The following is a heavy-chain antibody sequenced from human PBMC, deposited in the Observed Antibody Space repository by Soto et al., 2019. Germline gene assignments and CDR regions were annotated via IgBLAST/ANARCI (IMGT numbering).Heavy chain of an antibody. CDR3: ARRYGSAIDY. D-gene: IGHD1-26*01. V-gene: IGHV4-59*08. Sequence: TLSLTCTVSGGSISSYYWSWTRQPPGKGLEWIGYIYYSGSTNYNPSLKSRVTISVDTSKNQFSLKLSSVTAADTAVYYCARRYGSAIDYWGQGTLVTVSS. CDR2: IYYSGST. J-gene: IGHJ4*02. CDR1: GGSISSYY.